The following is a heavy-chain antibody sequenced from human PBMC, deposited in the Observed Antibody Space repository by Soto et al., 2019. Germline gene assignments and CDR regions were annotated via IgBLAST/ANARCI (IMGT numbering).Heavy chain of an antibody. CDR1: GFTFSSYG. Sequence: GGSLRLSCAASGFTFSSYGMHWVRQAPGKGLEWVAVISYDGSNKYYADSVKGRFTISRDNSKNTLYLQMNSLRAEDTAVYYCAKDLSSSWSNFDYWGQGTLVTVSS. J-gene: IGHJ4*02. V-gene: IGHV3-30*18. CDR2: ISYDGSNK. D-gene: IGHD6-13*01. CDR3: AKDLSSSWSNFDY.